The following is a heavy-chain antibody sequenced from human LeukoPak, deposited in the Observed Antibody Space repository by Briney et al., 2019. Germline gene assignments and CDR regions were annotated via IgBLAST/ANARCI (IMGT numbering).Heavy chain of an antibody. D-gene: IGHD3-22*01. CDR1: GYTFTSYG. V-gene: IGHV1-18*01. CDR2: ISAYNGNT. J-gene: IGHJ3*02. CDR3: ASPGTGHYYDSSGSPGAFDI. Sequence: ASVKVSCKASGYTFTSYGISWVRQAPGQGLEWMGWISAYNGNTNYAQKLQGRVTMTTDTSTSTAYMELRSLRAEDTAVYYCASPGTGHYYDSSGSPGAFDIWGQGTMVTVSS.